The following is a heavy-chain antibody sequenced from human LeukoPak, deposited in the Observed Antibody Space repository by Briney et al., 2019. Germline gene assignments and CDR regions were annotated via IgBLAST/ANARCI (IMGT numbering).Heavy chain of an antibody. V-gene: IGHV3-7*01. CDR2: IKQDGSEK. J-gene: IGHJ4*02. CDR1: GFTFSINW. CDR3: AKGFM. D-gene: IGHD3-16*01. Sequence: GGALRLSCAASGFTFSINWMSWVRQAPGNGLEWVASIKQDGSEKYYMDSVKGRFTISRDNAKNSLSLQMNSLRVEDTAVYYCAKGFMWGQGTPVTVSS.